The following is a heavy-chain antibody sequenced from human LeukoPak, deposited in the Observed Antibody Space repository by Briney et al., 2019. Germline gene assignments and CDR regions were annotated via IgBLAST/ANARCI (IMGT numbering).Heavy chain of an antibody. J-gene: IGHJ4*02. CDR1: GYIFTDYY. CDR2: IKCDTGDT. V-gene: IGHV1-2*06. D-gene: IGHD2-15*01. CDR3: ARDGSSLMVEFDY. Sequence: ASVKVSCKASGYIFTDYYLYWVRQAPGQGLEVMGRIKCDTGDTSYSQKFQGRVTMTRDTSITTAYMELSRLRSDDTAVYYCARDGSSLMVEFDYWGQGTLVTVSS.